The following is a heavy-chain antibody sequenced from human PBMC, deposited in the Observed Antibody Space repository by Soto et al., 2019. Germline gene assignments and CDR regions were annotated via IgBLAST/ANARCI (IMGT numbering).Heavy chain of an antibody. CDR3: ERTVGRLEP. CDR1: VDSISSNSAS. J-gene: IGHJ5*02. Sequence: SQTLRLPFAVSVDSISSNSASWNWIRQSPSRGLEWLGRTYYRSKWYNDYAATVKSRITISPDTSKNQFSLQLNSVSPEDTAVYYCERTVGRLEPWGQGTLVTRSS. CDR2: TYYRSKWYN. D-gene: IGHD2-15*01. V-gene: IGHV6-1*01.